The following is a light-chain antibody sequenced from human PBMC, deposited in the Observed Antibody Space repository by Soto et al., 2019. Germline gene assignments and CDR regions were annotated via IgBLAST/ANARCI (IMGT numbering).Light chain of an antibody. CDR1: QSVSSSY. Sequence: EIGSTQSPDTLSLSPGERATLSCRASQSVSSSYLAWYQQKPGQAPRPLIYGASSRAIGIPDRFSGSGSGTDFTLTISRLEPEDFAVYYCQQYGSSPWTFGQGTKVDIK. V-gene: IGKV3-20*01. CDR3: QQYGSSPWT. CDR2: GAS. J-gene: IGKJ1*01.